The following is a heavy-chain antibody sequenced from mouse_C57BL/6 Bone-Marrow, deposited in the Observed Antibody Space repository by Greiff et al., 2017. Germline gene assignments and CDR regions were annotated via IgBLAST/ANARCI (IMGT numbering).Heavy chain of an antibody. D-gene: IGHD2-3*01. V-gene: IGHV5-15*01. Sequence: EVQLQESGGGLVQPGGSLKLSCAASGFTFSDYGMAWVRQAPRKGPEWVAFISNLAYSIYYADTVTGRFTISRENAKNTLYLEMSSLRSEDTAMYYGARRDGYPYYAMDYWGQGTSVTVSS. CDR1: GFTFSDYG. J-gene: IGHJ4*01. CDR2: ISNLAYSI. CDR3: ARRDGYPYYAMDY.